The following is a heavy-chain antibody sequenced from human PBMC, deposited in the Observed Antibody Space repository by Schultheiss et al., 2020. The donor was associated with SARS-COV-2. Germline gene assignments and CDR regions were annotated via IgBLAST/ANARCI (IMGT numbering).Heavy chain of an antibody. V-gene: IGHV5-51*01. J-gene: IGHJ2*01. CDR1: GYSFTSYW. CDR2: IYPGDSDT. Sequence: GESLKISCKGSGYSFTSYWIGWVRQMPGKGLEWMGIIYPGDSDTRYSPSFQGQVTISADKSISTAYLQWSSLKASDTAMYYCARARDYGGNSDWYFDLWGRGTLVTVSS. D-gene: IGHD4-23*01. CDR3: ARARDYGGNSDWYFDL.